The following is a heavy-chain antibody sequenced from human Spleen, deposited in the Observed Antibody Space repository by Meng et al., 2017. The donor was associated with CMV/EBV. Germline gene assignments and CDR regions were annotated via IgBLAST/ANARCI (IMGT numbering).Heavy chain of an antibody. D-gene: IGHD6-13*01. CDR1: GYTSNVYG. CDR3: ARDTAGEYDY. V-gene: IGHV1-18*01. CDR2: ISAYYGHT. Sequence: ASVKVSCKASGYTSNVYGISRVRQAPGQGLEWVGWISAYYGHTKYAQKFQGRVTMTTDTSTSTLYMQLSSLRSDDTAVYYCARDTAGEYDYWGQGTLVTVSS. J-gene: IGHJ4*02.